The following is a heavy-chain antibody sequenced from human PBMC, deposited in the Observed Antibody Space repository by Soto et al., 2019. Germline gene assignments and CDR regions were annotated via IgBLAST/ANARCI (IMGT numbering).Heavy chain of an antibody. CDR3: ARGRSYRYCSGGSCPSPFGY. Sequence: QVQLQQWGAGLLKHSETLSLTCAVYGGSFSGYYWSWIRQPPGKGLEWIGEINHSGSTNYNPSLKSRVTISVDTSKNQFSLKLSSVTAADTAVYYCARGRSYRYCSGGSCPSPFGYWGQGTLVTVSS. J-gene: IGHJ4*02. V-gene: IGHV4-34*01. CDR1: GGSFSGYY. CDR2: INHSGST. D-gene: IGHD2-15*01.